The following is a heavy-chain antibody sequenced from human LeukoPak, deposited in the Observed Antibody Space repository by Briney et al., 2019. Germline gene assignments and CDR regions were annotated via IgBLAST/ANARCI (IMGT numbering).Heavy chain of an antibody. D-gene: IGHD3-22*01. CDR2: IYTSGST. CDR1: GGSISSYY. CDR3: ARGDYYDSSRDY. J-gene: IGHJ4*02. Sequence: SETLSLTCTVSGGSISSYYWSWIRQPAGKGLEWIGRIYTSGSTNYNPSLKSRVTMSVDTSRNQFSLKQSSVTAADTAVYYCARGDYYDSSRDYWGQGTLVTVSS. V-gene: IGHV4-4*07.